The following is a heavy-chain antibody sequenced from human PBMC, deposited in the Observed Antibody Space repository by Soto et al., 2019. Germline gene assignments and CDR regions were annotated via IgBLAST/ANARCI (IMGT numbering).Heavy chain of an antibody. CDR1: GFSLSTSGVG. Sequence: SGPTLVNPTQTLTLTCTFSGFSLSTSGVGVGWNRQPPGKAMEWLALIYWNDDKRYSPSLKSRLTITKDTSKNQVVLTMTNMDPVDTATYYCAHSISTDYTSYYYYMDVWGKGTTVTVSS. J-gene: IGHJ6*03. D-gene: IGHD4-4*01. V-gene: IGHV2-5*01. CDR3: AHSISTDYTSYYYYMDV. CDR2: IYWNDDK.